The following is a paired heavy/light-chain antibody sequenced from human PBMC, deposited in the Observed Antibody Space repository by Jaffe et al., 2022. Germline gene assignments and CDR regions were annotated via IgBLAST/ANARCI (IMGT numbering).Light chain of an antibody. CDR1: QSVSSN. CDR3: HQYNNWPRT. CDR2: GAS. V-gene: IGKV3-15*01. J-gene: IGKJ1*01. Sequence: ETVMTQSPATLSVYPGERATLSCRASQSVSSNLAWYQQKPGQAPRLLIYGASTRATGIPARFSGSGSGTEFTLTISSLQSEDFAVYYCHQYNNWPRTFGQGTKVEIK.
Heavy chain of an antibody. D-gene: IGHD2-15*01. V-gene: IGHV3-23*01. CDR1: GFTFSSYT. J-gene: IGHJ4*02. CDR3: PKNGEYCSAANCFYDY. CDR2: ITASGGTT. Sequence: EVQLLESGGGLVQPGGSLRLSCAASGFTFSSYTMTWVRQAPGKGLEWVSAITASGGTTSYADSVRGRFTISRDNSKNTLYLQMNSLRAEDTAVYYCPKNGEYCSAANCFYDYWGQGTLVTVSS.